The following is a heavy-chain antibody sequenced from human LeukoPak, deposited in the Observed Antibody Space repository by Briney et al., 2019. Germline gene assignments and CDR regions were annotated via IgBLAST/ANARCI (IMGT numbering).Heavy chain of an antibody. J-gene: IGHJ3*02. CDR1: GGSISSYY. Sequence: PSETLSLTCTVSGGSISSYYWSWIRQPPGKGLEWIGCIYYSGSTNYNPSLKSRVTISVDTSKNQFSLKLSSVTAADTAVYYYASNRLSLPHDAFDIWGQGTMVTVSS. V-gene: IGHV4-59*01. CDR3: ASNRLSLPHDAFDI. CDR2: IYYSGST.